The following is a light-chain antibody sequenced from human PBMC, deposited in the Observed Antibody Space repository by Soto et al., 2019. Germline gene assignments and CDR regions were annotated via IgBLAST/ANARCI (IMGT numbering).Light chain of an antibody. CDR3: ASYTTSSTYV. CDR2: DVS. CDR1: SSEVGGYSY. V-gene: IGLV2-14*01. J-gene: IGLJ1*01. Sequence: QSLLAQPAPLSGSSWQSIPISCTGTSSEVGGYSYVSWYQQQPGKAPKLVISDVSNRPSGVSDRFSGSKSGNTASLTISGLQTEDEADYYCASYTTSSTYVFGTG.